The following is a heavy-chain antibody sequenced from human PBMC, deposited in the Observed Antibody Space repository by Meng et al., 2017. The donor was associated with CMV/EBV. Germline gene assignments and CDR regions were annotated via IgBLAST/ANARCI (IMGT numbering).Heavy chain of an antibody. J-gene: IGHJ5*02. V-gene: IGHV4-31*03. D-gene: IGHD2-2*01. Sequence: SETLSLTCTVSGGSISSGGYYWSWIRQHPGKDLEWIGYIYYSGSTYYNPSLKSRVTISVDTSKNQFSLKLSSVTAADTAVYYCARDPNPRYCSSTSCLAGFDPWGQGTLVTVSS. CDR3: ARDPNPRYCSSTSCLAGFDP. CDR1: GGSISSGGYY. CDR2: IYYSGST.